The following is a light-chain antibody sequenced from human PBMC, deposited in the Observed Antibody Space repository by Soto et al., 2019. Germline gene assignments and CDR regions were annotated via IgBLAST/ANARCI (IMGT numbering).Light chain of an antibody. V-gene: IGLV1-40*01. CDR1: SSNIEAGYD. J-gene: IGLJ2*01. CDR3: QSYDTSLSGVI. Sequence: QSVLTQTPSVSGAPGQKITMSCTGSSSNIEAGYDVHWYQQVPGAAPRLLIYADNNRPSGVPDRFSASKSGTSASLAITGLQGEDEANYYCQSYDTSLSGVIFGAGTKLTVL. CDR2: ADN.